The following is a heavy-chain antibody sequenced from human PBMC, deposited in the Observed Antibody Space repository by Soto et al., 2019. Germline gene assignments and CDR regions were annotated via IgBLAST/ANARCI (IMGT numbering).Heavy chain of an antibody. D-gene: IGHD5-12*01. Sequence: GGSLRLSCAASGFTFSSYGMHWVRQAPGKGLEWVAVIWYDGSNKYYADSVKGRFTISRDNSKNTLYLQMNSLRAEDTAVYYCARSRDGHNYPFAYWGQGTLVTVSS. CDR1: GFTFSSYG. V-gene: IGHV3-33*01. CDR3: ARSRDGHNYPFAY. J-gene: IGHJ4*02. CDR2: IWYDGSNK.